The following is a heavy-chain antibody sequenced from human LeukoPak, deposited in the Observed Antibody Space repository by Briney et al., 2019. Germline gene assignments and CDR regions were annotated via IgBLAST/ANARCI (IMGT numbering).Heavy chain of an antibody. CDR2: INPNSGGT. CDR1: GYTFTGYY. J-gene: IGHJ6*02. CDR3: ARDGYSSSWYDFYYYGIDV. Sequence: ASVKVSCKASGYTFTGYYMHWVRQAPGQGLEWMGWINPNSGGTNYAQKFQGRVTMTRDTSISTAYMELSRLRSDDTAVYYCARDGYSSSWYDFYYYGIDVWGQGTTVTVSS. V-gene: IGHV1-2*02. D-gene: IGHD6-13*01.